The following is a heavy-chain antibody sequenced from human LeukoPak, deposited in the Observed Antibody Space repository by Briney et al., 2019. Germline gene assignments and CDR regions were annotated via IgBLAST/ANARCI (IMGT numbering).Heavy chain of an antibody. CDR1: GYTFTGWY. Sequence: ASVKVSCKASGYTFTGWYMHWVRQAPGQELEWMGWIKPDSGGTDYAQKFQGRVTMTRDTSISTAYMELSRLTSDDTAVYYCARDAETLINWGSADYFDCWGQGTLVTVSS. CDR3: ARDAETLINWGSADYFDC. CDR2: IKPDSGGT. J-gene: IGHJ4*02. V-gene: IGHV1-2*02. D-gene: IGHD7-27*01.